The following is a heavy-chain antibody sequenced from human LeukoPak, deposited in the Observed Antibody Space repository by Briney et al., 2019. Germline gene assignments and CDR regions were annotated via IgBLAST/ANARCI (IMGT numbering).Heavy chain of an antibody. J-gene: IGHJ4*02. D-gene: IGHD6-6*01. CDR1: GGSISSSSYY. CDR3: ARHSSSTPFDY. Sequence: SETLSLTCTVSGGSISSSSYYWGWIRQPPGKGLEWIGSIYYSGSTYYNPSLKSRVTISVDTSKNRFSLKLSSVTAADTAVYYCARHSSSTPFDYWGQGTLVTVSS. CDR2: IYYSGST. V-gene: IGHV4-39*01.